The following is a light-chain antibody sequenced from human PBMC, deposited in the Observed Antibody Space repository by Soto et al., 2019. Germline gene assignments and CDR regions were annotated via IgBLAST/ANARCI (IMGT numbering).Light chain of an antibody. J-gene: IGKJ4*01. CDR3: QHHNASPLT. V-gene: IGKV3-15*01. Sequence: EIVLTQSPATLSVSPGERATLSCRASQTVGTSLVWYQQKPGQAPSLLIYGASTRAAGIPARFSGSGSGTDFPLTISSLQSEDFPLYYCQHHNASPLTFGGGTEVEIK. CDR2: GAS. CDR1: QTVGTS.